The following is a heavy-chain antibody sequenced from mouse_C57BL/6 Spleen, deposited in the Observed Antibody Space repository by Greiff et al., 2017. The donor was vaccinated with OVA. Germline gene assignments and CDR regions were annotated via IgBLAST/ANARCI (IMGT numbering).Heavy chain of an antibody. J-gene: IGHJ4*01. Sequence: DVMLVESGGGLVKPGGSLKLSCAASGFTFSDYGMHWVRQAPEKGLEWVAYISSGSSTIYYADTVKGRFTISRDNAKNTLFLQMTSLRSEDTAMYYCARSSLRLGYAMDYWGQGTSVTVSS. D-gene: IGHD1-2*01. CDR1: GFTFSDYG. CDR2: ISSGSSTI. CDR3: ARSSLRLGYAMDY. V-gene: IGHV5-17*01.